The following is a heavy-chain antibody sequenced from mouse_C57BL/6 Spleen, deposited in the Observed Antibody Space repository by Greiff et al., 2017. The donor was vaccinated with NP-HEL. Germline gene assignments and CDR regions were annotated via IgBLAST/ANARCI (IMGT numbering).Heavy chain of an antibody. CDR1: GYTFTSYT. CDR2: INPSSGYT. V-gene: IGHV1-4*01. D-gene: IGHD4-1*02. Sequence: VQLQQSGAELARPGASVKMSCKASGYTFTSYTMPWVQQRPGQGLEWIGYINPSSGYTKYNQKFKDKATLTADKSSSTAYMQLSSLTSEDSAVYYCARQLGFDYWGQGTTLTVSS. CDR3: ARQLGFDY. J-gene: IGHJ2*01.